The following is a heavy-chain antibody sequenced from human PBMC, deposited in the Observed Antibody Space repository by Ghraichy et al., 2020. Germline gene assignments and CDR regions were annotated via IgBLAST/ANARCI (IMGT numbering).Heavy chain of an antibody. D-gene: IGHD3-3*01. Sequence: SETLSLTCAVYGGSFSGYYWTWIRQPPGKGLEWIGEINHSGSTKYNPSLNSRVTISLDRSKNQFSLNVSSVTAADTAVYYCVDEFWSGSRWGQGTLVTVSS. V-gene: IGHV4-34*01. CDR2: INHSGST. J-gene: IGHJ4*02. CDR3: VDEFWSGSR. CDR1: GGSFSGYY.